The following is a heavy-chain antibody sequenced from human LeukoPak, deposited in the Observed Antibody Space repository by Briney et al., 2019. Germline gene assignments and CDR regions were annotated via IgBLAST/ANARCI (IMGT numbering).Heavy chain of an antibody. V-gene: IGHV4-38-2*01. J-gene: IGHJ4*02. CDR2: INHSGST. D-gene: IGHD3-3*01. CDR1: GYIITSGYY. CDR3: ARDPSGYCPYFDY. Sequence: SETLSLTCAVSGYIITSGYYWGWIRQPPGKGLEWIGEINHSGSTNYNPSLKSRVTISVDTSKNQFSLKLSSVTAADTAVYYCARDPSGYCPYFDYWGQGTLVTVSS.